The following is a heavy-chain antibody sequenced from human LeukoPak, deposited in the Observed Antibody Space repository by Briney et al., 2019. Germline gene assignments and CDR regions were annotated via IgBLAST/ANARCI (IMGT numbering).Heavy chain of an antibody. CDR3: ARWSSYGARGNLFDY. J-gene: IGHJ4*02. CDR2: IYYSGST. D-gene: IGHD3-10*01. Sequence: SETLSLTCTVSGGSISSYYWSWIRQPPGKGLEWIGYIYYSGSTNYNPSLKSRVTISVDTSKNQFPLKLSSVTAADTAVYYCARWSSYGARGNLFDYWGQGTLVTVSS. V-gene: IGHV4-59*01. CDR1: GGSISSYY.